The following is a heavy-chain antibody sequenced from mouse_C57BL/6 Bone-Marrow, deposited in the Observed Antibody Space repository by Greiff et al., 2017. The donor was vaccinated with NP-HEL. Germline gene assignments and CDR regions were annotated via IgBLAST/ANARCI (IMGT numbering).Heavy chain of an antibody. V-gene: IGHV10-1*01. D-gene: IGHD1-1*01. CDR2: IRSKSNNYAT. Sequence: EVHLVESGGGLVQPKGSLKLSCAASGFSFTTYAMNWVRQAPGKGLEWVARIRSKSNNYATYYADSVKDRFTISRDDSESMLYLQMNNLKTEDTAMYYCVRHDGYGSSYDAMDYWGQGTSVTVSS. CDR3: VRHDGYGSSYDAMDY. CDR1: GFSFTTYA. J-gene: IGHJ4*01.